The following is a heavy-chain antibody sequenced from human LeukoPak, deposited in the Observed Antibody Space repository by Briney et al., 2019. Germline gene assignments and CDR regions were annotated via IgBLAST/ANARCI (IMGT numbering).Heavy chain of an antibody. CDR2: INTNTGNP. Sequence: VASVKVSCKASGYTFTSYAMNWVRQAPGQGLEWMGWINTNTGNPTYAQGFTGGFVFSLDTSVSTAYLQISSLKAEDTAVYYCARRANHYDSSGSDSGEYFQHWGQGTLVTVSS. V-gene: IGHV7-4-1*02. D-gene: IGHD3-22*01. CDR1: GYTFTSYA. CDR3: ARRANHYDSSGSDSGEYFQH. J-gene: IGHJ1*01.